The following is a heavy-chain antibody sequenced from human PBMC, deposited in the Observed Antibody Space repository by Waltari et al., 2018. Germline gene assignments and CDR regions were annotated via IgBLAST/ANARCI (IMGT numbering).Heavy chain of an antibody. J-gene: IGHJ4*02. CDR2: ISTTSTYT. CDR1: GFTFSNYN. CDR3: ATGGWGFYFDY. V-gene: IGHV3-21*01. Sequence: VQLVESGGGVVQPGRSLRLSCAGSGFTFSNYNMNWVRRAPGKGLEWVSSISTTSTYTHYADSVKGRFTISRDNAKNSLFLQMNSLTTEDTAVYYCATGGWGFYFDYWGQGTLLTVSS. D-gene: IGHD7-27*01.